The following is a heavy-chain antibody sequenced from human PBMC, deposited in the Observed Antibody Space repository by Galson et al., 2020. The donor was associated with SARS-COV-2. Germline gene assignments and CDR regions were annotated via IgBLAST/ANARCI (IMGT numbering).Heavy chain of an antibody. J-gene: IGHJ4*02. CDR3: AWGHYGRDY. V-gene: IGHV3-7*04. CDR1: GFTFRDHW. CDR2: INLDGSEK. D-gene: IGHD4-17*01. Sequence: QLGESLKISCAASGFTFRDHWMSWVRQAPGKGLEWVANINLDGSEKYCVDSVKGRCTISRDNAKNSLYLQINSLRVDDTAIYYCAWGHYGRDYWGQGTLVSV.